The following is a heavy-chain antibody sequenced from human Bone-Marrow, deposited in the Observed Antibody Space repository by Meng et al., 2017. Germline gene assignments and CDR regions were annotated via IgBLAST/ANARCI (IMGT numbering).Heavy chain of an antibody. CDR1: GFTFSNAW. CDR3: TTPYYYGSGITFDI. CDR2: IKSKTDGGTT. J-gene: IGHJ3*02. D-gene: IGHD3-10*01. Sequence: GGSLRLSCAASGFTFSNAWMSWVRQAPGKGLEWVGRIKSKTDGGTTDYAAPVKGRFTISRDDSKNTLYLQLNSLKTEDIAVYYCTTPYYYGSGITFDIWGQGAVVTVSS. V-gene: IGHV3-15*05.